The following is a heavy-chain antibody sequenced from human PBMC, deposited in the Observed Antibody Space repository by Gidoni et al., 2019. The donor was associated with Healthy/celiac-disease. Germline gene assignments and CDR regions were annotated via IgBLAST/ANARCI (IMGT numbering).Heavy chain of an antibody. CDR1: GGSISSGSYY. CDR2: IYTSGST. J-gene: IGHJ3*02. V-gene: IGHV4-61*02. D-gene: IGHD6-6*01. CDR3: AREGIAARRKTDAFDI. Sequence: QVQLQESGPGLVKPSQTLSLTCTVSGGSISSGSYYWNWIRQPAGKGLEWIGRIYTSGSTNYNPSLKSRVTISVDTSKNQFSLKLSSVTAADTAVYYCAREGIAARRKTDAFDIWGQGTMVTVSS.